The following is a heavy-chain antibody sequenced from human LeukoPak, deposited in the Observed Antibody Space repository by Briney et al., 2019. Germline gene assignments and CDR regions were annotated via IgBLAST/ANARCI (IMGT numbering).Heavy chain of an antibody. CDR1: GGSISSYY. CDR2: IYYSGST. Sequence: SETLSLTCTVSGGSISSYYWNWVRQPPGKGLEWIGNIYYSGSTNCNPSLKSRVTISLDTSKFQFSLRLNSVTAADTAVYYCARADPNASGYFYRFNWFDPWGQGILVTVSS. J-gene: IGHJ5*02. D-gene: IGHD3-10*01. CDR3: ARADPNASGYFYRFNWFDP. V-gene: IGHV4-59*01.